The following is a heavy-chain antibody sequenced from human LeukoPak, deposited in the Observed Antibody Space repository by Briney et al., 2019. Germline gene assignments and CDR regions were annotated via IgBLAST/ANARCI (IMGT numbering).Heavy chain of an antibody. V-gene: IGHV4-31*03. Sequence: SETLSLTCTVSGGSISSGGYYWSWIRQHPGKGLEWIGYIYYSRSTYYNPSLKSRVTISVDTSKNQFSLKLSSVTAADTAVYYCARAQGSGYYYGKDPSLFDYWGQGTLVTVSS. D-gene: IGHD3-22*01. CDR2: IYYSRST. CDR3: ARAQGSGYYYGKDPSLFDY. CDR1: GGSISSGGYY. J-gene: IGHJ4*02.